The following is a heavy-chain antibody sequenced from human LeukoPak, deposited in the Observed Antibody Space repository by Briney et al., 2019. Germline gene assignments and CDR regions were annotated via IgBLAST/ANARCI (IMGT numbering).Heavy chain of an antibody. Sequence: EASVKVSCKASGYTFTSYGISWVRQAPGQGLEWMGWISAYNGNTNYAQKLQGRVTMTTDTSTSTAYMELRSLRSDDTAVYYCARGSRITMVRGVYFDYWGQGTLVTVSS. V-gene: IGHV1-18*01. CDR3: ARGSRITMVRGVYFDY. CDR2: ISAYNGNT. D-gene: IGHD3-10*01. J-gene: IGHJ4*02. CDR1: GYTFTSYG.